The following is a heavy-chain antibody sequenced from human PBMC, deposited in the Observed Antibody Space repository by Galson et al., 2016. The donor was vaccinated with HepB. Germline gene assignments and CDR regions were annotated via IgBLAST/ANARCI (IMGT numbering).Heavy chain of an antibody. CDR3: ARDLGSRWDNWFDP. CDR1: GDSVSSNIAA. CDR2: VYWRSKWSN. Sequence: CAISGDSVSSNIAAWNWIRQSPSRGLEWLGRVYWRSKWSNDDAISVKGRISITGDTSKNQFSLQLNSLTPEDTGVYYCARDLGSRWDNWFDPWGQGTLVTVSS. J-gene: IGHJ5*02. D-gene: IGHD6-13*01. V-gene: IGHV6-1*01.